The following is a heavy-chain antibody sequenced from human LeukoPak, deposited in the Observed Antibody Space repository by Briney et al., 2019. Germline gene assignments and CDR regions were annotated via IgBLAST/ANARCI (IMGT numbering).Heavy chain of an antibody. J-gene: IGHJ4*02. Sequence: PGGSLRLSCAASGFTFSIYSMNWVAQAPGKGLEWFSYISSDSNLIYHADSVKGRFTISRDNAMNSLYLQMNSLRDEDTAVYYCARLWGFCSGSSCYSRPYWGQGTLVTVSS. CDR2: ISSDSNLI. CDR1: GFTFSIYS. D-gene: IGHD2-15*01. V-gene: IGHV3-48*02. CDR3: ARLWGFCSGSSCYSRPY.